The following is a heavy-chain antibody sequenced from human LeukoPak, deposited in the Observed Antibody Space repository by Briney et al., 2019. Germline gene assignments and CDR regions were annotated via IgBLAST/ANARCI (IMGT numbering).Heavy chain of an antibody. CDR3: ARELREAIWFDP. D-gene: IGHD3-3*01. J-gene: IGHJ5*02. V-gene: IGHV3-7*01. CDR2: IKQDGNEK. Sequence: PGGSLRLSCAASGFTFSSYWMSWVRQAPGKGLEWVANIKQDGNEKYYVDSAKGRFTISRDNAKNSLYLQMNSLRAEDTAVYYCARELREAIWFDPWGQGTLVTVSS. CDR1: GFTFSSYW.